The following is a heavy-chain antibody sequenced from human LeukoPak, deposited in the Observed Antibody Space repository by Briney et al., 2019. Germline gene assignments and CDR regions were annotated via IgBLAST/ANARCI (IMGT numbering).Heavy chain of an antibody. V-gene: IGHV3-30*04. CDR2: ISYDGSNK. J-gene: IGHJ4*02. Sequence: QSGGSLRLSCAASGFTFSSYAMHWVRQAPGKGLEWVAVISYDGSNKYYADSVKGRFTISRDNAKNSLYLQMNSLRAEDTAVYYCARGRAYYYDYWGQGTLVTVSS. CDR3: ARGRAYYYDY. CDR1: GFTFSSYA.